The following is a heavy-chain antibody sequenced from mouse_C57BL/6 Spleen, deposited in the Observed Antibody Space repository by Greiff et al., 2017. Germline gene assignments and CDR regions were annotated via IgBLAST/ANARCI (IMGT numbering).Heavy chain of an antibody. J-gene: IGHJ2*01. D-gene: IGHD2-1*01. V-gene: IGHV1-80*01. CDR2: LYPGDGDT. CDR1: GYAFSSYW. Sequence: QVQLQQSGAELVKPGASVKISCKASGYAFSSYWMNWVKQRPGKGLEWIGQLYPGDGDTNYNGKFKGKATLTADKSSSTAYMQRSSLTSEDSAVYFCARAYYGNYGVYLDYWGQGTTLTVSS. CDR3: ARAYYGNYGVYLDY.